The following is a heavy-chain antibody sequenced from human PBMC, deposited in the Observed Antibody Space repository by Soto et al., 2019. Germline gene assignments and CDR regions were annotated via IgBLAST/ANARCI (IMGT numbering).Heavy chain of an antibody. V-gene: IGHV3-11*06. D-gene: IGHD1-26*01. Sequence: QVQLVESGGGLVNLGGSLRLSCAASGFTFGGHYMSWIRQAPGKGLEWLSYFNVISTYTNYAYSVKGRFTISRDNVKSSLYRQMNSLRAEDTAVYYCARVQGSGSYQPLDYWGPGTLVTVSS. CDR1: GFTFGGHY. J-gene: IGHJ4*02. CDR2: FNVISTYT. CDR3: ARVQGSGSYQPLDY.